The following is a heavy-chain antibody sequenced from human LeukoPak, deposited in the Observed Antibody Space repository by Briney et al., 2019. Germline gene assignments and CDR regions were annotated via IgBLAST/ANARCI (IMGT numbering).Heavy chain of an antibody. V-gene: IGHV3-21*01. D-gene: IGHD2-2*01. CDR1: GFTFSSYS. CDR2: IFSSSSYI. Sequence: PGGSLRLSCAASGFTFSSYSMNWVRQAPGKGLEWVSSIFSSSSYIYYADSVKGRFTISRDNAKNSLYLQMNSLRPEDTAVYYCARLYCSSTSCSDYWGQGTLVTISS. J-gene: IGHJ4*02. CDR3: ARLYCSSTSCSDY.